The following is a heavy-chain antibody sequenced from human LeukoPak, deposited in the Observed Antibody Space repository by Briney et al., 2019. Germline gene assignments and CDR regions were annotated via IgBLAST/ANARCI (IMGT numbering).Heavy chain of an antibody. CDR3: ARAGTGIDY. V-gene: IGHV4-59*01. J-gene: IGHJ4*02. Sequence: SETLSLTCSVSGGSISSYYWSWIRQPPGKGLEWIGYIYYSGSTNYNPSLKSRVTISVDTSKNQFSLKLSSVTAADTAVYYCARAGTGIDYWGQGTLVTVSS. CDR1: GGSISSYY. D-gene: IGHD1-1*01. CDR2: IYYSGST.